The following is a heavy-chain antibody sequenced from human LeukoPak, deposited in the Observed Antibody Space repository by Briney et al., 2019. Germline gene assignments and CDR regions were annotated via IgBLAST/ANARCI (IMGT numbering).Heavy chain of an antibody. Sequence: SETLSLTCTVSGDSISSSSYYWGWIRQPPGKGLEWIGNIYYSGSTYYNPSLKSRVTISVDTSKNQFSLKLNSVTAADTAVYYCARVLIYYDSSGYYPERFDPWGQGTLVTVSS. CDR2: IYYSGST. J-gene: IGHJ5*02. V-gene: IGHV4-39*07. D-gene: IGHD3-22*01. CDR3: ARVLIYYDSSGYYPERFDP. CDR1: GDSISSSSYY.